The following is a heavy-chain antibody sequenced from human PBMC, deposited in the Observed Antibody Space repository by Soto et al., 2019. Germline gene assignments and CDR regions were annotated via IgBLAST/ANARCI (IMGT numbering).Heavy chain of an antibody. CDR1: GYTFTSYG. CDR3: ARNHSAEAGTGWFDP. D-gene: IGHD6-19*01. J-gene: IGHJ5*02. CDR2: ISAYNGNT. Sequence: QVQLVQSGAEVKKPGASVKVSCKASGYTFTSYGISWVRQAPGQGLEWMGRISAYNGNTNYAQKQQGRDNITTDTSARTAYMELRSLRSDDTAVYYCARNHSAEAGTGWFDPWGQGTLVTVST. V-gene: IGHV1-18*04.